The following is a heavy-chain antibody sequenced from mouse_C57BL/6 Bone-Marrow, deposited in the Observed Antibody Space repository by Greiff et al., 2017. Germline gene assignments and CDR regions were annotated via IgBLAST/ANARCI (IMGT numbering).Heavy chain of an antibody. CDR1: GFTFSSYA. CDR3: AREGWV. J-gene: IGHJ3*01. CDR2: ISDGGSYT. D-gene: IGHD1-1*02. Sequence: EVKVVESGGGLVKPGGSLKLSCAASGFTFSSYAMSWVRQTPEKRLEWVATISDGGSYTYYPDNVKGRFTISRDNAKNNLYLQMSHLKSEDTAMYYCAREGWVWGQGTLVTVSA. V-gene: IGHV5-4*01.